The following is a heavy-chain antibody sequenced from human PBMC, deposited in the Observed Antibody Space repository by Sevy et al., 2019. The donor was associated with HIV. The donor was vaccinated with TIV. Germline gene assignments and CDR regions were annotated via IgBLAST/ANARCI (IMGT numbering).Heavy chain of an antibody. CDR3: ARNNCSITNCYMGDVFGI. CDR1: GFTFSSYS. D-gene: IGHD2-2*02. V-gene: IGHV3-21*01. Sequence: GGSLRLSCAASGFTFSSYSMNWVRQAPGKGLEWVSSISGISNYIYYADSMKGRFTVSRDNARNSLYLQMNSLRAEDTAVYYCARNNCSITNCYMGDVFGIWGQGTMVTVSS. J-gene: IGHJ3*02. CDR2: ISGISNYI.